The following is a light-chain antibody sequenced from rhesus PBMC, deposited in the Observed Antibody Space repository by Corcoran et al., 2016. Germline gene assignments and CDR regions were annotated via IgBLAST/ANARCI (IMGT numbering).Light chain of an antibody. CDR3: ASYANRNTFI. V-gene: IGLV2-32*02. CDR1: VSDIGGHNY. Sequence: QPALTQPRSASGSPGQSVTISCNGTVSDIGGHNYVSWYRLHPGTAPKLIIFEVSKRPSGVSARFSGSKSGNMASLTVSGLQAEDESDFYCASYANRNTFIFGGGTRLTVL. J-gene: IGLJ1*01. CDR2: EVS.